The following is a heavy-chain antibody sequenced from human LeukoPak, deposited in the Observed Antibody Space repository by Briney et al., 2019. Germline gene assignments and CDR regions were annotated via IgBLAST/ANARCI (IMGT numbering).Heavy chain of an antibody. D-gene: IGHD3-22*01. CDR3: ARETAVVDPYFDY. CDR1: GGTFSSYA. Sequence: ASVKVSCKASGGTFSSYAISWVRQAPGQGLEWMGGIIPIFGTANYAQKFQGRVTITADESTSTAYMELSSLRSEDTAVYYCARETAVVDPYFDYWGQGTLVTVSS. V-gene: IGHV1-69*13. J-gene: IGHJ4*02. CDR2: IIPIFGTA.